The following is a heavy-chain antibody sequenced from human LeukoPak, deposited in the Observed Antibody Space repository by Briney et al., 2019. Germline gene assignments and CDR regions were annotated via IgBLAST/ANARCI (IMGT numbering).Heavy chain of an antibody. CDR2: IIPILGTA. CDR3: ARMIAAAGTSDAFDI. V-gene: IGHV1-69*13. J-gene: IGHJ3*02. CDR1: GGTFSSYA. Sequence: SVKVSCKASGGTFSSYAISWVRQAPGQGLEWMGGIIPILGTANYAQKFQGRVTITADESTSTAYMELSSLRSEDTAVYYCARMIAAAGTSDAFDIWGQGTMVTVSS. D-gene: IGHD6-13*01.